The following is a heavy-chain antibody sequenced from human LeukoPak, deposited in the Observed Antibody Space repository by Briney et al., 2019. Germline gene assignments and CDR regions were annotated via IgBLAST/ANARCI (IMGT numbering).Heavy chain of an antibody. CDR1: GDCVSRKSGG. V-gene: IGHV6-1*01. J-gene: IGHJ3*02. Sequence: SQTLSLTCAISGDCVSRKSGGWSWLRQSPSRGLEWLGRTYYGSRWYSDDAPSVTSRITSPPDTCTNQYSLQWTSVTPGATAEDSCARGGLVRGSIDSLIAFDIWGQGIMVTVSS. CDR2: TYYGSRWYS. D-gene: IGHD3-10*01. CDR3: ARGGLVRGSIDSLIAFDI.